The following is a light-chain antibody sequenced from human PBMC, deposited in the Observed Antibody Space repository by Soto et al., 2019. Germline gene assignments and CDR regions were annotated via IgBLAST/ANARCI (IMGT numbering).Light chain of an antibody. Sequence: EIVLTQSPGTLSLSPGERATLSCRASQSVSGNYLGWYQQKPGQAPRLLIYGASSRATGIPDRFSGSGSGTDFTLTISRLEPEDFAVYYCQHYGNSPLTFGGGTKVEIK. J-gene: IGKJ4*01. CDR1: QSVSGNY. V-gene: IGKV3-20*01. CDR3: QHYGNSPLT. CDR2: GAS.